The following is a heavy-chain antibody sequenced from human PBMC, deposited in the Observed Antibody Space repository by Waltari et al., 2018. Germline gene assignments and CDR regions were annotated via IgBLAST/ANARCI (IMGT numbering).Heavy chain of an antibody. D-gene: IGHD1-1*01. CDR1: GVTIVCTA. J-gene: IGHJ4*02. CDR2: VRSKHNNFAT. V-gene: IGHV3-73*01. CDR3: TTGIVELESERAAF. Sequence: EVQVVESGGGFIQTGESLRLSCVASGVTIVCTAMEWVRQSPGKGLQWIGRVRSKHNNFATVYAESMRGRSMVSRNASMNTAYLQIDNVTPDDTAVYYCTTGIVELESERAAFWGRGVLVTVTS.